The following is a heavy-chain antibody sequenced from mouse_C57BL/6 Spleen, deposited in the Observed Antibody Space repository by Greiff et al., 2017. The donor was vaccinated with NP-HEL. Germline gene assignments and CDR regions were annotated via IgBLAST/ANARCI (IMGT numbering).Heavy chain of an antibody. CDR3: ARYYYYGSSPAWYFDV. V-gene: IGHV7-3*01. J-gene: IGHJ1*03. Sequence: EVQLVESGGGLVQPGGSLSLSCAASGFTFTDYYMSWVRQPPGKALEWLGFIRNKANGYTTEYSASVKGRFTISRDNSQSILYLQMNALRAEDSATYYCARYYYYGSSPAWYFDVWGTGTTVTVSS. CDR1: GFTFTDYY. CDR2: IRNKANGYTT. D-gene: IGHD1-1*01.